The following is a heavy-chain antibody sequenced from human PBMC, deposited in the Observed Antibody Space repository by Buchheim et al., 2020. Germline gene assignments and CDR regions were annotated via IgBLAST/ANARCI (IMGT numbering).Heavy chain of an antibody. D-gene: IGHD1-1*01. V-gene: IGHV3-48*03. Sequence: EVQLVESGGGLVLPGGSLRLSCAVAGFTFSSFEMNWVRQAPGKGLEWVSYISSSGSTKYYADSVTGRFTISRANAENSMYLKMNSLRVEDTAAYYCASLKGRTGTGYGMDVWGQGTT. CDR3: ASLKGRTGTGYGMDV. CDR2: ISSSGSTK. CDR1: GFTFSSFE. J-gene: IGHJ6*02.